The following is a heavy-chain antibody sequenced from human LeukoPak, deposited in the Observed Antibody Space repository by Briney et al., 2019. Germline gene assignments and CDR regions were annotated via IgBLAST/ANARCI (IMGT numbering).Heavy chain of an antibody. J-gene: IGHJ4*02. CDR1: GGSISSYY. CDR3: ARADYYDSCWFDY. Sequence: SETLSLTCTVSGGSISSYYWSWIRQPPGKGLEWSGYIYYSGSTNYNPSLKRRVTISVDTFNKQFSLKLRSVTAADKGVYYFARADYYDSCWFDYWGQGTLVTVSS. V-gene: IGHV4-59*01. D-gene: IGHD3-22*01. CDR2: IYYSGST.